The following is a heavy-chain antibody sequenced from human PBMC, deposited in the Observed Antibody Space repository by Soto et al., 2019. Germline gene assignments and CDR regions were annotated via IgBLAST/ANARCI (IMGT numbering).Heavy chain of an antibody. V-gene: IGHV3-21*01. Sequence: LRLSCVASGFTFSRHNMNWVRQAPGKGLEWFSSISSLGNYKYYADSVKGRFTVSRYNARNSLFLQSTSLRVEDSGFYHCSREWIHNYNEYNFDYWGQGTLVTVSS. CDR3: SREWIHNYNEYNFDY. CDR1: GFTFSRHN. J-gene: IGHJ4*01. D-gene: IGHD4-4*01. CDR2: ISSLGNYK.